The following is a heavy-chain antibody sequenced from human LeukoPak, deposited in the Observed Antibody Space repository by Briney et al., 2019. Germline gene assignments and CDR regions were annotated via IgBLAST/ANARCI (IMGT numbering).Heavy chain of an antibody. J-gene: IGHJ4*02. CDR1: GFTFSSYA. CDR3: TTDRRQDITIFGV. CDR2: ISYDGSNK. D-gene: IGHD3-3*01. V-gene: IGHV3-30-3*01. Sequence: GGSLRLSCAASGFTFSSYAMHWVRQAPGKGLEWVAVISYDGSNKYYADSVKGRFTISRDNSKNTLYLQVNSLKTEDTAVYYCTTDRRQDITIFGVGGQGTLVTVSS.